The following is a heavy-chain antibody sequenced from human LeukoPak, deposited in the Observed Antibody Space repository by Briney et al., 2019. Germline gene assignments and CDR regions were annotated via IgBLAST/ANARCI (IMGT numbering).Heavy chain of an antibody. Sequence: GASVKVSCKASGYIFSTYYMHWVRQAPGQGLEWMGIMNPSGRGTSNAQRFQGRVTMTRDTSTSTVYMELSSLRSEDTAVYYCAISFNWNYGYFDYWGQGTLVTVSS. CDR2: MNPSGRGT. J-gene: IGHJ4*02. V-gene: IGHV1-46*01. CDR1: GYIFSTYY. CDR3: AISFNWNYGYFDY. D-gene: IGHD1-7*01.